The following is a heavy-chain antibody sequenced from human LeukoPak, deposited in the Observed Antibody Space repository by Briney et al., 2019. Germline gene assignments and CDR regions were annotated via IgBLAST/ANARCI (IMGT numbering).Heavy chain of an antibody. V-gene: IGHV3-7*01. CDR2: IKLDGSES. J-gene: IGHJ5*02. Sequence: GGSLRLSCAASGFTFSSYSMNWVRQAPGKGLEWVASIKLDGSESRYVDSVKGRFTISRDNDKKSLYLHMNSLRAEGTGVYYCASLVGWGRFDHWGQGTLLTVSS. D-gene: IGHD6-6*01. CDR3: ASLVGWGRFDH. CDR1: GFTFSSYS.